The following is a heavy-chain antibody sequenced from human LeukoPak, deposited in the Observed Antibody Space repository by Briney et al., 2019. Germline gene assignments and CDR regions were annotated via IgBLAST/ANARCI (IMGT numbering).Heavy chain of an antibody. V-gene: IGHV1-46*01. CDR3: ARGTGQF. Sequence: ASVKVSCKASGGTFSSYAISWVRQAPGQGLEWMGIINPSGGSTSYAQKFQGRVTMTRDTSTSTVYMELSSLRSEDTAVYYCARGTGQFWGQGTLVTVSS. CDR1: GGTFSSYA. CDR2: INPSGGST. D-gene: IGHD5-24*01. J-gene: IGHJ4*02.